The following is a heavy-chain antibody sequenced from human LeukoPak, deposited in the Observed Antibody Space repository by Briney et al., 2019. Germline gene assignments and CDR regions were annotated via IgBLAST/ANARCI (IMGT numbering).Heavy chain of an antibody. J-gene: IGHJ6*03. CDR2: IYHSGST. CDR1: GYSISSGYY. CDR3: ARRYCSSTSCFPYYYYYMDV. D-gene: IGHD2-2*01. V-gene: IGHV4-38-2*01. Sequence: SETLSLTCAVSGYSISSGYYWGWIRQPPGKGLEWIGSIYHSGSTYYNPSLKSRVTISVDTSKNQFSLKLSSVTAADTAVYYCARRYCSSTSCFPYYYYYMDVWGKGTTVTVSS.